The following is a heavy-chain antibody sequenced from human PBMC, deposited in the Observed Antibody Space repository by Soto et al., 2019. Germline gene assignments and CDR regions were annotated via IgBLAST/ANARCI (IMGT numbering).Heavy chain of an antibody. Sequence: GGSLRLSCAASGFTVNSNYMSWVRQPPGKGLEWVSVIYSGGSTYYADSVKGRFTISRDNSKNTLFLQMNSLRAEDTAVYYCARGGGAAAPGDYWGQGTLVTVSS. V-gene: IGHV3-53*01. CDR2: IYSGGST. CDR1: GFTVNSNY. D-gene: IGHD6-25*01. CDR3: ARGGGAAAPGDY. J-gene: IGHJ4*02.